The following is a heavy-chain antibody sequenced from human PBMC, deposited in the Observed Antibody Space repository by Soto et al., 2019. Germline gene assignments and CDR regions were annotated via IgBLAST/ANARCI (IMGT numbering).Heavy chain of an antibody. CDR1: GGSSSSSSDY. CDR2: IYYSGST. CDR3: ARHAFHSRGVTDY. D-gene: IGHD6-19*01. V-gene: IGHV4-39*01. J-gene: IGHJ4*02. Sequence: QLQLQESGPGLVKPSETLSLTCTVSGGSSSSSSDYWGWIRQPPGKGLEWIGSIYYSGSTYSNPSLNSRGPISVDTAKNQFSLKLSPVTGADTAVDYCARHAFHSRGVTDYWGQGTLVTVSS.